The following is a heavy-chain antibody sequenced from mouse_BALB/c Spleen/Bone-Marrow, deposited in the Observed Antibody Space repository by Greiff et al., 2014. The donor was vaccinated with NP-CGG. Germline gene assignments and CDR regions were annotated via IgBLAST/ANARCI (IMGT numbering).Heavy chain of an antibody. V-gene: IGHV1-74*01. CDR3: ARCGNYQGFGY. Sequence: QVQLKESGAELVRPGASVKLSCKASGYSFTNYWMNWVKQRPGKGLEWIGMIHPSDSETRLNQKFKDKATLTVDKSSNTAYMRVSSPTSENSAVYYCARCGNYQGFGYWGQGTLVTVSA. CDR2: IHPSDSET. J-gene: IGHJ3*01. D-gene: IGHD2-1*01. CDR1: GYSFTNYW.